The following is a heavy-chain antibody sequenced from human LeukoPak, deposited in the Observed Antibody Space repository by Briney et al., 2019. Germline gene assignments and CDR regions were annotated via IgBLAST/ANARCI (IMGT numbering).Heavy chain of an antibody. CDR1: GFTFSSYA. V-gene: IGHV3-23*01. J-gene: IGHJ4*02. CDR2: ISGSGGST. CDR3: AKASRRTTLPLYFDS. D-gene: IGHD4-17*01. Sequence: GGSLRLSCAASGFTFSSYAMSWVRQAPGKGLEWVSAISGSGGSTYYADSVKGRFTISRDNSKNTLYLQMNSLRAEHTAVYYCAKASRRTTLPLYFDSWGQGTLVTVSS.